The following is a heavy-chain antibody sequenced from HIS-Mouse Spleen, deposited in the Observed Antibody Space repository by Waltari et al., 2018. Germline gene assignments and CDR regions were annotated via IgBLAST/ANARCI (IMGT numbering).Heavy chain of an antibody. CDR2: INPNSGGT. Sequence: QVQLVQSGAEVKKPGASVTVSCKAPGYTFTAYYMHWVRQAPGQGLEWMGWINPNSGGTNYAQKFQGRVTMTRDTSISTAYMELSRLRSDDTAVYYCARAAIGWTPRADPWGQGTLVTVSS. CDR1: GYTFTAYY. CDR3: ARAAIGWTPRADP. J-gene: IGHJ5*02. D-gene: IGHD6-19*01. V-gene: IGHV1-2*02.